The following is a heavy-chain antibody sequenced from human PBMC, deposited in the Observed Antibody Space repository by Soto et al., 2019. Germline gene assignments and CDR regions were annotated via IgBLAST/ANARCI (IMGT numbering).Heavy chain of an antibody. J-gene: IGHJ4*02. CDR1: GYTFTGYY. V-gene: IGHV1-2*02. D-gene: IGHD2-2*02. Sequence: QVQLVQSGAEVKKPGASEKVSCKASGYTFTGYYMHWVRQAPGQGLEWMGWINPNSGGTNYAQKFKGRVTMTRDTSISTAYMELSRLRSDDTAVYYCARDKGARGYCSSTSCYTALDYWGQGTLVTVSS. CDR2: INPNSGGT. CDR3: ARDKGARGYCSSTSCYTALDY.